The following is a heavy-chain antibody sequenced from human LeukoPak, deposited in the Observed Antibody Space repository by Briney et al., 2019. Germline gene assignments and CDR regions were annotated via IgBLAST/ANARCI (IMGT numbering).Heavy chain of an antibody. D-gene: IGHD3-22*01. Sequence: SVKVSCKASGGTFSIYAISWVRQAPGQGLEWMGGIIPIFGTANYAQKFQGRVTITADESTSTAHMELSSLRSEDTAVYYCARVNNPSYYYDSSGSWDYWGQGTLVTVSS. J-gene: IGHJ4*02. CDR1: GGTFSIYA. CDR3: ARVNNPSYYYDSSGSWDY. V-gene: IGHV1-69*13. CDR2: IIPIFGTA.